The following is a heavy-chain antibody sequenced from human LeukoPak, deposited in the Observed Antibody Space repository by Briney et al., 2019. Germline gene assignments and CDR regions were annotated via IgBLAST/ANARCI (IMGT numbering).Heavy chain of an antibody. Sequence: GESLKISCKGSGYSFTSYWIGWVRQMPGKGLEWMGIIYPGDSDTRYSPSFQGQVTISADKSISTAYLQWSSLKASDTAMYYCARLPGHSPYGSGGYSNWFDPWGQGTLVTVSS. CDR2: IYPGDSDT. CDR3: ARLPGHSPYGSGGYSNWFDP. J-gene: IGHJ5*02. CDR1: GYSFTSYW. D-gene: IGHD3-10*01. V-gene: IGHV5-51*01.